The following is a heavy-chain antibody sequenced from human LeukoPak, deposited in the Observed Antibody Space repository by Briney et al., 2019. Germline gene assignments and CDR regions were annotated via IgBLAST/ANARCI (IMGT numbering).Heavy chain of an antibody. D-gene: IGHD3-22*01. CDR3: ARNLYDTSGYYGY. CDR2: IYPGDSDT. Sequence: GGALEISFKGSGYRFTSYWIGWVRPMPGKGLEWMGIIYPGDSDTRYSPSFQGQVTISADKSSSSAYLQWSSLKASDTAMYYCARNLYDTSGYYGYWGQGTLVTVSS. J-gene: IGHJ4*02. V-gene: IGHV5-51*01. CDR1: GYRFTSYW.